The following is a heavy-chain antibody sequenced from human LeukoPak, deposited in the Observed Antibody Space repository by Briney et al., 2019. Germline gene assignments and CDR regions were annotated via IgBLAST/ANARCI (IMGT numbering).Heavy chain of an antibody. CDR1: GFTFDDYA. D-gene: IGHD1-26*01. CDR2: ISWNSGSI. V-gene: IGHV3-9*01. J-gene: IGHJ4*02. CDR3: AKDRSGSYFGGIDY. Sequence: GGSLRLSCVASGFTFDDYAMHWVRQAPGKGLEWVSGISWNSGSIGYADSVKGRITISRDNAKNSLYLQMNSLRAEDTALYYCAKDRSGSYFGGIDYWGQGTLVTVSS.